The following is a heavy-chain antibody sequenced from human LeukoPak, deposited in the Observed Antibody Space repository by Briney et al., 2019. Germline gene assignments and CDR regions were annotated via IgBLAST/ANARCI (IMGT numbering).Heavy chain of an antibody. Sequence: SETLSLTCAVYGGSFSGYYWSWIRQPPGKGLEWIGDINRSGSTNYNPSLKSRVTISVDTSKNQFSLKLSSVTAADTAVYYCARGRGAAAGTMGYWGQGTLVTVSS. CDR2: INRSGST. V-gene: IGHV4-34*01. D-gene: IGHD6-13*01. J-gene: IGHJ4*02. CDR1: GGSFSGYY. CDR3: ARGRGAAAGTMGY.